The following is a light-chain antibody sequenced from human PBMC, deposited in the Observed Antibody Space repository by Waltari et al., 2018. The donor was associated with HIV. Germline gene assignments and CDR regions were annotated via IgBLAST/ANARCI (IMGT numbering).Light chain of an antibody. Sequence: DIVMTQSPLSLPVTPGEPASISCRSSQSLLHSSGYNYLSWYLRKPGQSPQLLICLASNRASGVPDRFSGNASGTNFTLQISRVEAEDVGIYYCMQALQTPPTFGGGTNVEVK. J-gene: IGKJ4*01. V-gene: IGKV2-28*01. CDR2: LAS. CDR3: MQALQTPPT. CDR1: QSLLHSSGYNY.